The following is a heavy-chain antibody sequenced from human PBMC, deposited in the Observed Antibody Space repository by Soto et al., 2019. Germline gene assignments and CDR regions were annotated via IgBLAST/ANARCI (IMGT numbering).Heavy chain of an antibody. CDR1: GYTFTGYY. V-gene: IGHV1-2*04. CDR2: INPNSGGT. Sequence: QVQLVQSGAEVKKPGASVKVSCKASGYTFTGYYMHWVRQAPGQGLEWMGWINPNSGGTNYAQKCQGWVTMTRDTSISTAYMELSRLRSGDTAVYYCARSRQTIFGVVPYYYYGMDVWGQGTTVTVSS. J-gene: IGHJ6*02. D-gene: IGHD3-3*01. CDR3: ARSRQTIFGVVPYYYYGMDV.